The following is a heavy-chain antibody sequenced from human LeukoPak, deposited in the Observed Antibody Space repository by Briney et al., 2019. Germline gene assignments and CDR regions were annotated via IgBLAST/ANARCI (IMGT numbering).Heavy chain of an antibody. V-gene: IGHV3-53*01. CDR2: IYSGGST. CDR3: ARDSRDGYNFRYFDY. CDR1: GFAVSRNY. Sequence: GGSVRLSCAASGFAVSRNYMSWVRQAPGKGLEWVSVIYSGGSTYYADSVKGRFTISRDNSKNTLYLQMNSLRAEDTAVYYCARDSRDGYNFRYFDYWGQGTLVTVSS. D-gene: IGHD5-24*01. J-gene: IGHJ4*02.